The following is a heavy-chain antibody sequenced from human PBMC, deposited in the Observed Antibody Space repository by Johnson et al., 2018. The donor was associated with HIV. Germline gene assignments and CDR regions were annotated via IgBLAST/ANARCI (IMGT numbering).Heavy chain of an antibody. J-gene: IGHJ3*02. Sequence: VQLVESGGGVVQPGRSLRLSCAASGFSFSDFSMHWVRQAPGKGLEYVSAISSNGGSTYYANSVKGRFPISSDNSKNTLYLQMNSLRAEDTAVYYCARDHRAYCGGDCYSDAFDIWGQGTMVTVSS. CDR1: GFSFSDFS. CDR3: ARDHRAYCGGDCYSDAFDI. CDR2: ISSNGGST. V-gene: IGHV3-64*01. D-gene: IGHD2-21*02.